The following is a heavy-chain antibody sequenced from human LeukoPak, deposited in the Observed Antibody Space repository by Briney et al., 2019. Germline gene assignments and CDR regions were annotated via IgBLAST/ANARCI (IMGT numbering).Heavy chain of an antibody. Sequence: GSLRLSCVVSGIIFRDAWMNWVRQPPGKGLEWIGEINHSGSTNYNPSLKSRVTISVDTSKNQFSLKLSSVTAADTAVYYCARAGRRIWFDPWGQGTLVTVSS. CDR2: INHSGST. CDR1: GIIFRDAW. J-gene: IGHJ5*02. CDR3: ARAGRRIWFDP. V-gene: IGHV4-34*01.